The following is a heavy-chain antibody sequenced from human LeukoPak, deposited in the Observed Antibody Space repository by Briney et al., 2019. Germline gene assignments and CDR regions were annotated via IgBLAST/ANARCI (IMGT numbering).Heavy chain of an antibody. CDR2: ISSSSSYI. CDR3: ARGGEPVGFDY. V-gene: IGHV3-21*01. D-gene: IGHD1-26*01. J-gene: IGHJ4*02. Sequence: KPGGYLRLSCAASGFIFSSYSMNWARQARGKGLEWVSSISSSSSYIYYADSVKGRFTISRDNAKNSLSLQMNSLRAEDTAVYYCARGGEPVGFDYWGQGTLVTVSS. CDR1: GFIFSSYS.